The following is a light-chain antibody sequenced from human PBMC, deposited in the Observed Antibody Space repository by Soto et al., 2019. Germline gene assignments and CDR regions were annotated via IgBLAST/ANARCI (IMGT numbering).Light chain of an antibody. V-gene: IGKV1-39*01. CDR2: AAA. CDR1: QSISSY. Sequence: DIQMTQSPSSLSASVGDRFTITCRASQSISSYLNWYQQKPGKAPKLLIYAAASLQSGVPSRFIGSGYGTDFTLTISNLHPEDFATYYCQQSYRTLLLGGGTKVEIK. J-gene: IGKJ4*02. CDR3: QQSYRTLL.